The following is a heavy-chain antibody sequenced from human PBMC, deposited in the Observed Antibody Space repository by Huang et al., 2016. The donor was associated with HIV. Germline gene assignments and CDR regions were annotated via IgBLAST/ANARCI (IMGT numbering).Heavy chain of an antibody. Sequence: QVHLVESGGGVVQPGGSLRLSCAASGFKLSGFGMHWVRQAPGKGLGWVAVISYDGRSKFYTDSVKGRFTISRDNSDNTLSLQMKGLRPDDTAVYYCAKESRWFSDFDHWGQGVLVSVSS. CDR2: ISYDGRSK. V-gene: IGHV3-30*18. CDR3: AKESRWFSDFDH. D-gene: IGHD2-15*01. J-gene: IGHJ4*02. CDR1: GFKLSGFG.